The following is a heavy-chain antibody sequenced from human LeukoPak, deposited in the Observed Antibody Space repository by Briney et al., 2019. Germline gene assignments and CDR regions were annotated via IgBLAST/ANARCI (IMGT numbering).Heavy chain of an antibody. CDR2: IYYSGST. V-gene: IGHV4-59*12. CDR1: GGSISSYY. Sequence: SETLSLTCTVSGGSISSYYWSWIRQPPGKGLEWIGYIYYSGSTNYNPSLKSRVIISVDTSKNQFSLNLTSVTAADTAVYYCARNHYFDYWGQGALVTVSS. J-gene: IGHJ4*02. CDR3: ARNHYFDY.